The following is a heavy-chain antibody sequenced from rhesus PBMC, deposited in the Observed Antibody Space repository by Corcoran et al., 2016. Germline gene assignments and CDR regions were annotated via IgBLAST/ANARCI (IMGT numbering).Heavy chain of an antibody. J-gene: IGHJ4*01. CDR3: TRIFWGSSDY. CDR1: GFTFSHYV. V-gene: IGHV3S4*01. D-gene: IGHD1-44*02. CDR2: IKNTDKTI. Sequence: EVQLVESGGGLVQPGGSLRLSCAASGFTFSHYVISWVRQALGKELEWFSSIKNTDKTIYDADYVKGRLTISRDNAKNSLSLQMNSLKTEDTAVYYCTRIFWGSSDYWGQGVLVTVSS.